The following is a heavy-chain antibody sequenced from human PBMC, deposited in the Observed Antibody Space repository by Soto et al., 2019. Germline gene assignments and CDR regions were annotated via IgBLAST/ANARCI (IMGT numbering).Heavy chain of an antibody. CDR2: IIPIFGTA. J-gene: IGHJ4*02. V-gene: IGHV1-69*13. CDR3: ARPRNHNWNYESNFDY. Sequence: SVKVSCKASGGTFSSYAISWVRQAPGQGLEWMGGIIPIFGTANYAQKFQGRVTITADESTSTAYMELSSLRSEDTAVYYCARPRNHNWNYESNFDYWGQGTLVTVSS. CDR1: GGTFSSYA. D-gene: IGHD1-7*01.